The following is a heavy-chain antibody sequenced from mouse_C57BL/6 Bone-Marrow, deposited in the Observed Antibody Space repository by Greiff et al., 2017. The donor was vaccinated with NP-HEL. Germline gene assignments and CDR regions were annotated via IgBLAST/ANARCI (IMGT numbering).Heavy chain of an antibody. D-gene: IGHD1-1*01. Sequence: EVMLVESGGGLVKPGGSLKLSCAASGFTFSDYGMHWVRQAPEKGLEWVAYISSGSSTIYYADTVKGRFTISRDNAKNTLFLQMTSLRSEDTAMYYCARLGTTVVAKRYFDVWGTGTTVTVSS. CDR3: ARLGTTVVAKRYFDV. J-gene: IGHJ1*03. CDR1: GFTFSDYG. V-gene: IGHV5-17*01. CDR2: ISSGSSTI.